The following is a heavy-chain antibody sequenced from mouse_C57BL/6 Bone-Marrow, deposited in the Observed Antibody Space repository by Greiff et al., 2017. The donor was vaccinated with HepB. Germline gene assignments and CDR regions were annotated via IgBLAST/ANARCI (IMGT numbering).Heavy chain of an antibody. D-gene: IGHD1-1*01. CDR3: ARDTTEEFDY. Sequence: QVQLQQSGPELVKPGASVKISCKASGYAFSSSWMNWVKQRPGKGLEWIGRIYPGDGDTNYNGKFKGKATLTEDKSSSTAYMQLSSLTSEDSAVYFCARDTTEEFDYWGQGTTLTVSS. J-gene: IGHJ2*01. CDR1: GYAFSSSW. V-gene: IGHV1-82*01. CDR2: IYPGDGDT.